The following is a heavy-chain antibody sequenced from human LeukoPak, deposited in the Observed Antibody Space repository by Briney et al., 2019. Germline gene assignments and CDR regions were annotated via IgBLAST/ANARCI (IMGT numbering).Heavy chain of an antibody. V-gene: IGHV1-2*04. Sequence: ASVKVSCKASGYTFTGYYMHWVRQAPGQGLEWMGWINPNSGGTNYAQKFQGWVTMTRDTSISTAYMELSSLRSEDTAVYYCAKHYETTFDYWGQGTLVTVSS. CDR3: AKHYETTFDY. CDR1: GYTFTGYY. J-gene: IGHJ4*02. CDR2: INPNSGGT. D-gene: IGHD3-3*01.